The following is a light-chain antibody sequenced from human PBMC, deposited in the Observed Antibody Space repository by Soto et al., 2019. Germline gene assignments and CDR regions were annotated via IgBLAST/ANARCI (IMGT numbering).Light chain of an antibody. CDR1: QSVSSY. J-gene: IGKJ4*01. CDR2: DAS. CDR3: QQRSSWPLT. V-gene: IGKV3-11*01. Sequence: EIVLTQSPATLSLSPGERATLSCRASQSVSSYLAWYQQKPGQAPRLLIYDASNRATGSPARFSGSGSGTDFTLTISGLEPEDFAVYYCQQRSSWPLTFGGGTKVELK.